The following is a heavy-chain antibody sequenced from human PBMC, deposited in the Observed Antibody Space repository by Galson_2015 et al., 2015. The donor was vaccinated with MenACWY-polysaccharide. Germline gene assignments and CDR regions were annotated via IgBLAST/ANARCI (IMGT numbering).Heavy chain of an antibody. Sequence: LSLTCAVSGYSISSGYSWGWIRQPPGKGLEWIGSIYHSGSTYYNPSLKSRVTISVDTSKNQFSLKLSSVTAADTAVYYCARVEKYSGSYYILHWGQGTLVTV. CDR3: ARVEKYSGSYYILH. D-gene: IGHD1-26*01. V-gene: IGHV4-38-2*01. J-gene: IGHJ4*02. CDR2: IYHSGST. CDR1: GYSISSGYS.